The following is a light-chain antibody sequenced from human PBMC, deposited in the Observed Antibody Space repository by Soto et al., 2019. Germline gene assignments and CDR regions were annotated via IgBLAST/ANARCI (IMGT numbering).Light chain of an antibody. CDR1: QSVSSSY. V-gene: IGKV3-20*01. CDR2: GAS. CDR3: EQYGSSPWT. J-gene: IGKJ1*01. Sequence: EIVLTQSPGTLSLSPGERATLSCRASQSVSSSYLAWYQQKPGQAPRPLIYGASSRAIGIPDRFSGSWSGEDFTLTISRVELADFAVYYCEQYGSSPWTFGQGTKVEIK.